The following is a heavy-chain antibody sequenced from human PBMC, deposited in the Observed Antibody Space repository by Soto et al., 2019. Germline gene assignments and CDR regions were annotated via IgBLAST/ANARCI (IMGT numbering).Heavy chain of an antibody. Sequence: PGGSLRLSCAASGFTFSSYSMNWVRQAPGKGLEWVSSISSSSSYIYYADSVKGRFTISRDNAKNSLYLQMNSLRAEDTAVYYCARDSIAARLGDNWFDPWGQGTLVTVS. V-gene: IGHV3-21*01. CDR2: ISSSSSYI. CDR3: ARDSIAARLGDNWFDP. CDR1: GFTFSSYS. D-gene: IGHD6-6*01. J-gene: IGHJ5*02.